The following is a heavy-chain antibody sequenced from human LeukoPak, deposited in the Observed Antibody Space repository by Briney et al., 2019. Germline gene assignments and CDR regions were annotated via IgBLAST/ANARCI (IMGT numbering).Heavy chain of an antibody. CDR1: GGSFSGYY. CDR3: ARGVAATGDV. J-gene: IGHJ6*04. D-gene: IGHD2-15*01. CDR2: INHSGST. Sequence: SETLSLTCAVYGGSFSGYYWSWIRQPPGKGLEWIGEINHSGSTNYNPSLKSRVTISVDTSKNQFSLKLSSVTAADTAVYYCARGVAATGDVWGKGTTVTVSS. V-gene: IGHV4-34*01.